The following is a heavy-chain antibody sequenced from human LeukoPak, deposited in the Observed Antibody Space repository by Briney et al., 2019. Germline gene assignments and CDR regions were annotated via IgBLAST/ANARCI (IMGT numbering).Heavy chain of an antibody. J-gene: IGHJ6*03. CDR2: ISGSGGST. CDR3: AKGPPQSYYYYYYMDV. V-gene: IGHV3-23*01. Sequence: GGSLRLSCAASGFTFSSYAMSWVRQAPGKGLEWVSAISGSGGSTYYADSVKGRFTISRDNSKNTLYLQMNSLRAEDTAVYYCAKGPPQSYYYYYYMDVWGKGTTVTVSS. CDR1: GFTFSSYA.